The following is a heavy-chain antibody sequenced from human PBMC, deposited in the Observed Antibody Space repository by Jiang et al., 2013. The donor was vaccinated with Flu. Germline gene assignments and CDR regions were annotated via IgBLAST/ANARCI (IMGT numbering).Heavy chain of an antibody. CDR1: GFTFSSYG. Sequence: VQLVESGGGVVQPGRSLRLSCAASGFTFSSYGMHWVRQAPGKGLEWVAVISYDGSNKYYADSVKGRFTISRDNSKNTLYLQMNSLRAEDTAVYYCAKSSVYQLLYGEANEFDYWGQGTLVTVSS. D-gene: IGHD2-2*02. CDR2: ISYDGSNK. J-gene: IGHJ4*02. CDR3: AKSSVYQLLYGEANEFDY. V-gene: IGHV3-30*18.